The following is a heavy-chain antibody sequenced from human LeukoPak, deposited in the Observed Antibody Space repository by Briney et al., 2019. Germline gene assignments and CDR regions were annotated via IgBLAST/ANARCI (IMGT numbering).Heavy chain of an antibody. V-gene: IGHV3-48*04. D-gene: IGHD3-10*01. Sequence: GGSPRLSCAASGFTFSSYAMSWVRQAPGKGLEWISYISSSGSTIYYADSVKGRFTISRDNAKNSLYLQMNSLRAEDTAVYYCAREGKYSGSVVAFDIWGQGTMVTVSS. CDR1: GFTFSSYA. CDR2: ISSSGSTI. CDR3: AREGKYSGSVVAFDI. J-gene: IGHJ3*02.